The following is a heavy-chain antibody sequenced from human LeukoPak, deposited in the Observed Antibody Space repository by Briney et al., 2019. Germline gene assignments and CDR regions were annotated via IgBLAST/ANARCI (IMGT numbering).Heavy chain of an antibody. Sequence: KTGGSLRLSCAASGFTFSSYSMNWVRQAPGKGLEWVSYISSRSSDIYYVDSVKGRFTISRDNAKNSLYLQMNSLRPEDTALYYCAKDKAPRYGGYDWDLDSWGQGTLVTVSS. D-gene: IGHD5-12*01. CDR3: AKDKAPRYGGYDWDLDS. CDR1: GFTFSSYS. V-gene: IGHV3-21*05. J-gene: IGHJ4*02. CDR2: ISSRSSDI.